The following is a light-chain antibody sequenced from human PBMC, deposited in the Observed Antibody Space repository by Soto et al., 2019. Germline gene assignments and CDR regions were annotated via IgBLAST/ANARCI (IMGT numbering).Light chain of an antibody. Sequence: QSVLTQPPSVSGAPGQRVTISCTGSSSNIGAGYDVHWYQQLPGTAPKLLLSGNTNRPSGVPERFYGSKSGTSASLAITGLQAEDEADYYCQSYDSSLSALFGGGTKLTVL. CDR3: QSYDSSLSAL. CDR1: SSNIGAGYD. V-gene: IGLV1-40*01. CDR2: GNT. J-gene: IGLJ2*01.